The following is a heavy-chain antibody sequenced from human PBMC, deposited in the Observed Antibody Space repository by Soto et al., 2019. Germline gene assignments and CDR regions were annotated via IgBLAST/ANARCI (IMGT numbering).Heavy chain of an antibody. J-gene: IGHJ4*02. CDR3: TRAAYDSSGYAFDY. V-gene: IGHV3-49*04. CDR2: IRSKAYGGTT. CDR1: GFTFGDYA. Sequence: PGGSLRLSCTASGFTFGDYAMSWVRQAPGKGLEWVGFIRSKAYGGTTEYAASVKGRFTISRDDSKSIAYLQMSSLKTEDTAVYYCTRAAYDSSGYAFDYWGQGTLVTVSS. D-gene: IGHD3-22*01.